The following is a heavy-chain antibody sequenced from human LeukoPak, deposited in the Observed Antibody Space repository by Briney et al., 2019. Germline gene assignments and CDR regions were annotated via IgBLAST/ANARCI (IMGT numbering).Heavy chain of an antibody. D-gene: IGHD2-21*02. CDR2: IYPGDSDT. CDR1: GYTFTSYW. J-gene: IGHJ5*01. Sequence: GESLKISCQGSGYTFTSYWIGWVRQMPVRGLEWMGSIYPGDSDTKYSPSFQGQVTISVDKSTNTAYLQWTSLKASDTAMYYCARGDVVRGVNWFDSWGQGALVTVSS. CDR3: ARGDVVRGVNWFDS. V-gene: IGHV5-51*01.